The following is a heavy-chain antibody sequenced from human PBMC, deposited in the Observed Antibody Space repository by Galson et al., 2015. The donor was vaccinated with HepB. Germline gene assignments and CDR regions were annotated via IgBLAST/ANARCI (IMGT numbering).Heavy chain of an antibody. J-gene: IGHJ2*01. V-gene: IGHV3-74*01. CDR2: INSDGSST. CDR3: ARGYSSGWSTGWYFDL. Sequence: SLRLSCAASGFTFDDYGMSWVRQAPGKGLVWVSRINSDGSSTSYADSVKGRFTISRDNAKNTLYLQMNSLRAEDTAVYYCARGYSSGWSTGWYFDLWGRGTLVTVSS. D-gene: IGHD6-19*01. CDR1: GFTFDDYG.